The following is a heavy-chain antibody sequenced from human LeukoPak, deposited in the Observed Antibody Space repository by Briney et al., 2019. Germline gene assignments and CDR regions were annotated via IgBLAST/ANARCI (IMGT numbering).Heavy chain of an antibody. Sequence: PSETLSLTCTVSGSSISSSSYYWGWIRQPPGKGLEWIGSIYYSGRIYYNPSLKSRVTISVDTSKNQFSLKLSSVTAADTAVYYCARQGGYCSSTSCFYYWGQGTLVTVSS. D-gene: IGHD2-2*03. CDR1: GSSISSSSYY. V-gene: IGHV4-39*01. J-gene: IGHJ4*02. CDR2: IYYSGRI. CDR3: ARQGGYCSSTSCFYY.